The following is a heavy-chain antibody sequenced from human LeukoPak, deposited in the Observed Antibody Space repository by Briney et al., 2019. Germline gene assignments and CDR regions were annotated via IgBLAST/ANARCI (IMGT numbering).Heavy chain of an antibody. V-gene: IGHV4-61*02. J-gene: IGHJ4*02. CDR3: ARRGQAAGSKGAFDY. Sequence: KTSETLSLTCTVSGGSISSGSYYWSWIRQPAGKGLEWIGRIYTSGSTNYNPSLKSRVTISVDTSKNQFSLKLSSVTAADTALYYCARRGQAAGSKGAFDYWGQGTLVTVSS. CDR1: GGSISSGSYY. CDR2: IYTSGST. D-gene: IGHD6-13*01.